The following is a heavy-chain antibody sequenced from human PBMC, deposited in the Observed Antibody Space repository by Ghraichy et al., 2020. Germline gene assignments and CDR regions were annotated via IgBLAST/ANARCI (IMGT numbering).Heavy chain of an antibody. J-gene: IGHJ3*02. CDR1: GGSISSSSYY. CDR3: ASPDSTNYDILTGYTSDAFDI. D-gene: IGHD3-9*01. CDR2: IYYSGST. Sequence: SETLSLTCTVSGGSISSSSYYWGWIRQPPGKGLEWIGSIYYSGSTYYNPSLKSRVTISVDTSKNQFSLKLSSVTAADTAVYYCASPDSTNYDILTGYTSDAFDIWGQGTMVTVSS. V-gene: IGHV4-39*01.